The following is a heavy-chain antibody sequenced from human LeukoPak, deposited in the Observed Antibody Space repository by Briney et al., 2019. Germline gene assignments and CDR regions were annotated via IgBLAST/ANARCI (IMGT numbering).Heavy chain of an antibody. Sequence: GASVKVSCKASGYTFTSYYMHWERQAPGQGLEWMGWINPNSGGTNYAQKFQGRVTMTRDTSISTAYMELSRLRSDDTAVYYCAEVHYYDSSGYSDYWGQGTLVTVSS. V-gene: IGHV1-2*02. J-gene: IGHJ4*02. D-gene: IGHD3-22*01. CDR1: GYTFTSYY. CDR2: INPNSGGT. CDR3: AEVHYYDSSGYSDY.